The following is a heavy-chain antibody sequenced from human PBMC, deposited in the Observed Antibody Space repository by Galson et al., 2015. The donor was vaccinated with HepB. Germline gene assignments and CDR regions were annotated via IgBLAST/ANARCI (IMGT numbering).Heavy chain of an antibody. Sequence: SETLSLTCSVSGDSISSTSYYWGWIRQPPGKGLEWIGSIYYSGSTYYNPSLKSRVTISVDTSKNQFSLKLSSVTAADTAVYYCARDGASYDFWSGYYWDYWGQGTLVTVSS. CDR3: ARDGASYDFWSGYYWDY. V-gene: IGHV4-39*07. CDR1: GDSISSTSYY. CDR2: IYYSGST. J-gene: IGHJ4*02. D-gene: IGHD3-3*01.